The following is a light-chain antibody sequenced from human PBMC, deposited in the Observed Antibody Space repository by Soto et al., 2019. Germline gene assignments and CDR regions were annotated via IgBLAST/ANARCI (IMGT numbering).Light chain of an antibody. Sequence: EIVLTQSPGTLSLSPGERATLSCRASQRISSSYLAWYQQKPGQAPRLLIYTASSRATGIPDRFSGSGSGTDFTLTISRLEPEDFALYYCQQYGSTPPLTLGGRTKVEIK. V-gene: IGKV3-20*01. CDR3: QQYGSTPPLT. CDR2: TAS. J-gene: IGKJ4*01. CDR1: QRISSSY.